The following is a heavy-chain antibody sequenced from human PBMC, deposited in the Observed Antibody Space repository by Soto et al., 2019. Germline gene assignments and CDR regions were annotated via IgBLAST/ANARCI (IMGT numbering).Heavy chain of an antibody. V-gene: IGHV3-74*01. J-gene: IGHJ4*02. Sequence: PXGSLRLSCAVSGFTFSAYWMHWVRQVPGKGLTWVSRISDDGSTATYADSVKGRFIISRDNAKNTLYLEMNTLRADDSGLYYCARGPRVSSTGTGAHWGRGTLVTVSS. D-gene: IGHD1-1*01. CDR3: ARGPRVSSTGTGAH. CDR2: ISDDGSTA. CDR1: GFTFSAYW.